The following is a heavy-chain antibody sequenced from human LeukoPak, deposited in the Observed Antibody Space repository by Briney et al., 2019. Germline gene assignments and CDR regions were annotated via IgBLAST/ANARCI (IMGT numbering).Heavy chain of an antibody. J-gene: IGHJ5*02. CDR1: GYSFTSYW. D-gene: IGHD1-26*01. CDR3: VRHLIQVGATDH. CDR2: IYPGDSDA. Sequence: GESLKISCKGSGYSFTSYWIGWVRQMSGKGLEWMGIIYPGDSDARYSPSFQGHVTISAGKSISTAYLQWSSLKASDTAMYYCVRHLIQVGATDHWGQGTLVTVSS. V-gene: IGHV5-51*01.